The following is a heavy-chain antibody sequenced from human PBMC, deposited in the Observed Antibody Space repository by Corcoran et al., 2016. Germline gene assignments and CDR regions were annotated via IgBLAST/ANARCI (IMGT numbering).Heavy chain of an antibody. CDR3: ARAYCSSTSCYQHDNWFDP. Sequence: QVQLQESGPGLVKPSQTLSLTCTVAGDSISRGGYYWSWIRQHPGKGLEWMGYIYYSGSTYYNPSLKSRVTISVDTSKNQFSLKLSSVTAADRALYYCARAYCSSTSCYQHDNWFDPLGQGTLVTVSS. V-gene: IGHV4-31*03. J-gene: IGHJ5*02. D-gene: IGHD2-2*01. CDR1: GDSISRGGYY. CDR2: IYYSGST.